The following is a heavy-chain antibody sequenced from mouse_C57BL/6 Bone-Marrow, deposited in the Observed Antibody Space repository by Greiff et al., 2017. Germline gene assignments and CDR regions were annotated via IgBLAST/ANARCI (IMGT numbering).Heavy chain of an antibody. J-gene: IGHJ4*01. V-gene: IGHV14-4*01. CDR3: TTYDYDGRYAMDY. CDR2: LEPENGDT. CDR1: GFNIKDDY. Sequence: VQLQQSGAELVRPGASVKLSCTASGFNIKDDYMHWVKQRPEQGLEWIGWLEPENGDTESASKFQGKATITADTSSNKAYLQLSSLTSEDTAVYYCTTYDYDGRYAMDYWGQGTSVTVSS. D-gene: IGHD2-4*01.